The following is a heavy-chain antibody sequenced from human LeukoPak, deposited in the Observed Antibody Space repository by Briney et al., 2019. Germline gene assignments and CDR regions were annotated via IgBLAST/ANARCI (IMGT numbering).Heavy chain of an antibody. V-gene: IGHV4-34*01. CDR2: INHSGST. CDR3: ARVGVVVPAAIPWFDP. D-gene: IGHD2-2*02. Sequence: SETLPLTCAVYGGSFSGYYWSWIRQPPGKGLEWIGEINHSGSTNYNPSLKSRVTISVDTSKNQFSLKLSSVTAADTAVYYCARVGVVVPAAIPWFDPWGQGTLVTVSS. J-gene: IGHJ5*02. CDR1: GGSFSGYY.